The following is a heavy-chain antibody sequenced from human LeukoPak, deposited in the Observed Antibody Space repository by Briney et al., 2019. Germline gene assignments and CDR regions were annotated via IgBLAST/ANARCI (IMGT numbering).Heavy chain of an antibody. CDR1: GFTFDDYT. V-gene: IGHV3-9*01. CDR3: AKDILHGGNSAAYYYGMDV. Sequence: TGGSLRLSCAASGFTFDDYTMHWVRQAPGKGLEWVSGISWNSGSIGYADSVKGRFTISRDNAKNSLYLQMNSLRAEDTALYYCAKDILHGGNSAAYYYGMDVWGQGTTVTVS. J-gene: IGHJ6*02. D-gene: IGHD4-23*01. CDR2: ISWNSGSI.